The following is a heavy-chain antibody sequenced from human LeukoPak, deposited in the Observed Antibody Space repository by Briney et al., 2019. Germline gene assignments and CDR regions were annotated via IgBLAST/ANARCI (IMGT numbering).Heavy chain of an antibody. J-gene: IGHJ4*02. Sequence: ASVKVSCKASGYSFTSYGINWVRQAPGQGLEWMGWISAYNGNTNYAQKLQGRVTMTTDTSTSTAYVELRSLRSDDTAVYYCARDRRFLVGARSFDYWGQGTLVTVSS. V-gene: IGHV1-18*01. CDR2: ISAYNGNT. CDR3: ARDRRFLVGARSFDY. CDR1: GYSFTSYG. D-gene: IGHD1-26*01.